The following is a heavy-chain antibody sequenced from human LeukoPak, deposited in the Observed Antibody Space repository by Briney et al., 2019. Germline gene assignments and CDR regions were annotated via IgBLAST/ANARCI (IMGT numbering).Heavy chain of an antibody. CDR3: ARQGAYSSAIGMGY. V-gene: IGHV1-46*02. CDR2: INPSGGGT. D-gene: IGHD6-19*01. J-gene: IGHJ4*02. CDR1: GYTFNNYY. Sequence: ASVQVSCQASGYTFNNYYMYWVRQAPGQGLEWMGMINPSGGGTSYAQKFQGRATMTRDTSTRTVCMEVSSLKPEDTAVYYCARQGAYSSAIGMGYWGQGTLVTVCS.